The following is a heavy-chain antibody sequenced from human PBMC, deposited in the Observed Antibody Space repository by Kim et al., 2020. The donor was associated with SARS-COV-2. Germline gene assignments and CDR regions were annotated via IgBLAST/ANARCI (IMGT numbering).Heavy chain of an antibody. V-gene: IGHV3-9*01. Sequence: GYADSVKVRFTISRDNAKNSLYLQINSLRTEDTALYYCAKAPYDDYYFDYWGQGTLVTVSS. D-gene: IGHD3-3*01. J-gene: IGHJ4*02. CDR3: AKAPYDDYYFDY.